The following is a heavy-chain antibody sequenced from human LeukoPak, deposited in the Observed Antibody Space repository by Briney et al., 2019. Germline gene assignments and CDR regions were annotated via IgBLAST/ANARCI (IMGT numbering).Heavy chain of an antibody. Sequence: SQTLSLTCAVSGGSISSGGYSWSWIRQPPGKGLEWIGYIYHSGSTYYNPSLKSRVTISVDTSKNQFSLKLSSVTAADTAVYYCEVEQLGRGLPYWGQGTLVTVSS. CDR3: EVEQLGRGLPY. CDR1: GGSISSGGYS. D-gene: IGHD6-6*01. J-gene: IGHJ4*02. CDR2: IYHSGST. V-gene: IGHV4-30-2*01.